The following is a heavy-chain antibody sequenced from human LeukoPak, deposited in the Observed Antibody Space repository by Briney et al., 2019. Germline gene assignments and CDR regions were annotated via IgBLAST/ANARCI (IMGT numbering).Heavy chain of an antibody. D-gene: IGHD1-26*01. CDR2: ISSSSRYI. CDR3: ARDHYRIEM. V-gene: IGHV3-21*01. Sequence: GGSLRLSCAASGFTFSSYSMNWVRQAPGKGLEWVSSISSSSRYIYYADSVKGRFTISRDNAKNSLYLQMNSLRPDDTGIYYCARDHYRIEMWGRGTMVTVSS. CDR1: GFTFSSYS. J-gene: IGHJ3*01.